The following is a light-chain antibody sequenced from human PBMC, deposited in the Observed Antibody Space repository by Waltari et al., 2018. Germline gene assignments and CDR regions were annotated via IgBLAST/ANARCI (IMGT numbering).Light chain of an antibody. CDR1: QSISSS. J-gene: IGKJ2*01. CDR3: QQYKIWPSYT. Sequence: EILMTQSPATLSVSPGERATLSCRASQSISSSLAWYQHKPGQAPRLLIYGASTRATCIPARLSGRGSDTDFTFTITSLQSEDFAVYYCQQYKIWPSYTFGQGTKLDI. CDR2: GAS. V-gene: IGKV3-15*01.